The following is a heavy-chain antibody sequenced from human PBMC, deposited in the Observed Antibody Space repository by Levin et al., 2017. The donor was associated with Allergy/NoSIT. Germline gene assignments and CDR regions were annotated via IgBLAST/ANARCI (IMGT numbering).Heavy chain of an antibody. D-gene: IGHD6-13*01. CDR3: ARVAGGSWYSGHYDY. CDR2: ISYDGSNK. J-gene: IGHJ4*02. CDR1: GFTFSSYA. Sequence: GGSLRLSCAASGFTFSSYAMHWVRQAPGKGLEWVAVISYDGSNKYYADSVKGRFTISRDNSKNTLYLQMNSLRAEDTAVYYCARVAGGSWYSGHYDYWGQGTLVTVSS. V-gene: IGHV3-30-3*01.